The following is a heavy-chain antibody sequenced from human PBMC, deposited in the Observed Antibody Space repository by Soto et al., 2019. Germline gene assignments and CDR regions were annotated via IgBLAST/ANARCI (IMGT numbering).Heavy chain of an antibody. CDR1: VFTFSSYG. V-gene: IGHV3-30*18. CDR3: PKERYGQLYLEDYGMDV. J-gene: IGHJ6*02. CDR2: ISYDGSNK. Sequence: GGSLRLSCVASVFTFSSYGIHWVRQAPGRGLEWVAVISYDGSNKYYADSVKGRFTISRDNFKNTLYLQMNSLRAEDTAVYYCPKERYGQLYLEDYGMDVWGQGTTVTVSS. D-gene: IGHD3-16*01.